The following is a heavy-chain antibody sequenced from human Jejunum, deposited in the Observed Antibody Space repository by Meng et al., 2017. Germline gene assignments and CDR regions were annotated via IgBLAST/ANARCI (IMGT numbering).Heavy chain of an antibody. CDR2: ISPYNGNT. CDR3: ASSYDAYGY. D-gene: IGHD3-16*01. Sequence: ASVKVSCKASGYSFTSYTISWVRQAPGQGLEWMGWISPYNGNTEYAQNLQGRVTMTADTSTSTAYMELRSLRSDDTALYYCASSYDAYGYWGQGTLVTVSS. V-gene: IGHV1-18*01. J-gene: IGHJ4*02. CDR1: GYSFTSYT.